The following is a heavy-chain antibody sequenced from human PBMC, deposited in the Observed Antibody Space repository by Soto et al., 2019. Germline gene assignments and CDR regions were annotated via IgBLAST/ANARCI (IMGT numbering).Heavy chain of an antibody. CDR3: ARGYIAIIAARPDPYYYYGMDV. CDR1: GYTFTSYG. Sequence: GASVKVSCKASGYTFTSYGISWVRQAPGQGLEWMGWISAYNGNTNYAQKLQGRVTMTTDTSTSTAYMELRSLRSDDTAVYYCARGYIAIIAARPDPYYYYGMDVWGQGTTVTVSS. D-gene: IGHD6-6*01. J-gene: IGHJ6*02. V-gene: IGHV1-18*01. CDR2: ISAYNGNT.